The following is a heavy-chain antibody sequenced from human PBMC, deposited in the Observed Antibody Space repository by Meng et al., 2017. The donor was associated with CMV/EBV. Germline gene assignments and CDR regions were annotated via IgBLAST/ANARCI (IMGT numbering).Heavy chain of an antibody. CDR3: AKLLVVAGTVGRTKGAYRDY. D-gene: IGHD6-19*01. CDR2: IRYDGSNK. V-gene: IGHV3-30*02. Sequence: LSLTCAASGFPFSSYGMHWVRQAPGKGLEWVAFIRYDGSNKYYADSVKGRFTISRDNSKNTLYLQMNSLRAEDTAVYYCAKLLVVAGTVGRTKGAYRDYWGQGTLVTVSS. CDR1: GFPFSSYG. J-gene: IGHJ4*02.